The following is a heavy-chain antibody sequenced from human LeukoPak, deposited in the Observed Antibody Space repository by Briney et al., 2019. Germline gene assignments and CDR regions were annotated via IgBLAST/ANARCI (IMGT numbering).Heavy chain of an antibody. CDR2: IYYSGAT. V-gene: IGHV4-39*01. J-gene: IGHJ4*02. CDR3: ARQGLQQLLPGSNF. Sequence: GSLRLSCTASGFTFSAYAMMWVRQAPGKGPEWLASIYYSGATYYNPSLKSRLTVSGDTSNSRFSLELTSVTAADTAVYYCARQGLQQLLPGSNFWGQGTLVTVSS. CDR1: GFTFSAYA. D-gene: IGHD6-13*01.